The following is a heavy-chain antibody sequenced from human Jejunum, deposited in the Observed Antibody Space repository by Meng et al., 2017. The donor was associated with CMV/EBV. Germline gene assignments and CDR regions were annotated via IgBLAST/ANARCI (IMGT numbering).Heavy chain of an antibody. J-gene: IGHJ6*02. Sequence: GIHWVRQAPGKGLEWVAFIRYDGSSIYYAESVKGRFTISRDNSKDTLWLQMNSLRAEDTSVYYRARDSSIYYDFWSGYFSNGMDVWGQGTTVTVSS. D-gene: IGHD3-3*01. CDR2: IRYDGSSI. CDR1: G. CDR3: ARDSSIYYDFWSGYFSNGMDV. V-gene: IGHV3-30*02.